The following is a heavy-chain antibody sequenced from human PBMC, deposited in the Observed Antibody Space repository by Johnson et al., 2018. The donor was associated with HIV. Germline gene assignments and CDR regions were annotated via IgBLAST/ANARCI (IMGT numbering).Heavy chain of an antibody. V-gene: IGHV3-30*04. J-gene: IGHJ3*02. CDR3: ARRYSGSYRGAFDI. CDR1: GFTFSSYA. CDR2: ISYDGSNK. Sequence: QVQLVESGGGVVQPGRSLRLSCAASGFTFSSYAMHWVRQAPGKGLEWGAVISYDGSNKYYADSVKGRFTISRDNSKNTLYLQMNSLRAEDTAVYYCARRYSGSYRGAFDIWGQGTMVTVSS. D-gene: IGHD1-26*01.